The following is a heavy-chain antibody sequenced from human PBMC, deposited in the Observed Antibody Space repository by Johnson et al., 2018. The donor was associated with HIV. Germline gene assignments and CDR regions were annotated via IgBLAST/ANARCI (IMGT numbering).Heavy chain of an antibody. J-gene: IGHJ3*02. CDR1: GFTFSSYA. CDR2: ISYDGSNK. D-gene: IGHD2-15*01. CDR3: ARARIGSGGGFDI. V-gene: IGHV3-30-3*01. Sequence: QVLLVESGGGVVQPGRSLRLSCAASGFTFSSYAMHWVRQAPGKGLEWVAVISYDGSNKYYADSVKGRFTISRDNSKNTLYLQMNSLRAEDTAVYYWARARIGSGGGFDIWGQGTMVTVSS.